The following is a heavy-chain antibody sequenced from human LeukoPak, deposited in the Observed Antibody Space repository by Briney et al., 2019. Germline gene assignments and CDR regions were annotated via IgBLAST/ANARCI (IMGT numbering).Heavy chain of an antibody. J-gene: IGHJ4*02. D-gene: IGHD3-10*01. CDR1: GYTFTGYY. CDR3: ARVQRSRYYYGSGRNPFFDY. CDR2: INPNSGGT. Sequence: ASVKVSCKASGYTFTGYYMHWVRQAPGQGLEWMGWINPNSGGTNYAQKFQGRVTMTRDTSISTAYMELSRLRSDDTAVYYCARVQRSRYYYGSGRNPFFDYWGQGTLVTVSS. V-gene: IGHV1-2*02.